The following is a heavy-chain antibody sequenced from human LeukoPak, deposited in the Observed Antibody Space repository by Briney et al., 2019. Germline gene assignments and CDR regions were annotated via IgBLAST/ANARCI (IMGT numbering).Heavy chain of an antibody. V-gene: IGHV3-53*01. CDR1: GFTFDDYA. D-gene: IGHD4-23*01. CDR3: ARRAGGYSHPYDY. J-gene: IGHJ4*02. CDR2: IYSGGTT. Sequence: GGSLRLSCAASGFTFDDYAMHWVRQAPGKGLEWVSLIYSGGTTYYADSVKGRFTISRDNSKNTLYLQMNSLRAEDTAVYYCARRAGGYSHPYDYWGQGILVTVSS.